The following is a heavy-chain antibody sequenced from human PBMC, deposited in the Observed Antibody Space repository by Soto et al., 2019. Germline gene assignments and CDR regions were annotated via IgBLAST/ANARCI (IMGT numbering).Heavy chain of an antibody. CDR2: ISGDGDTT. CDR1: GFIFNKYA. D-gene: IGHD6-13*01. CDR3: ASPKVTSSWSSYY. Sequence: EVQLLQSGGELVQPGESLRLSCAASGFIFNKYAMTWVRQAPGKGLEWVSAISGDGDTTYYADSVKGRFTISRDNSKNTLFLQMNSLRDEDTALYYCASPKVTSSWSSYYWGQGTLVTVPS. V-gene: IGHV3-23*01. J-gene: IGHJ4*02.